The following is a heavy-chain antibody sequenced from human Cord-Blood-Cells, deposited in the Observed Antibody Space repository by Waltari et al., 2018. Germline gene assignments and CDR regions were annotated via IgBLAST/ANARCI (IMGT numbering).Heavy chain of an antibody. CDR3: ARWGDFWSGYYKGNWFDP. J-gene: IGHJ5*02. D-gene: IGHD3-3*01. V-gene: IGHV1-18*04. Sequence: QVQLVQSGAEVKKPGASVKVSCKAPGYTFTSYGISWVRQAHRQGLEWMGWISAYNGNTNYAQKLQGRVTMTTDTSTSTAYMELRSLRSDDTAVYYCARWGDFWSGYYKGNWFDPWGQGTLVTVSS. CDR2: ISAYNGNT. CDR1: GYTFTSYG.